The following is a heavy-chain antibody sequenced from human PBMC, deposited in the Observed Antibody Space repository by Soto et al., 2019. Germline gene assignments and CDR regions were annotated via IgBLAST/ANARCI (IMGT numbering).Heavy chain of an antibody. CDR1: GFTVSSNY. D-gene: IGHD6-13*01. J-gene: IGHJ6*03. Sequence: GGSLRLSCAASGFTVSSNYMSWVRQAPGKGLEWVSVIYSGGSTYYADSVKGRFTISRDNSKNTLYLQMNSLRAEDTAVYYCASGTAADPNYYYYYMDVWGKGTTVTVSS. CDR2: IYSGGST. CDR3: ASGTAADPNYYYYYMDV. V-gene: IGHV3-66*01.